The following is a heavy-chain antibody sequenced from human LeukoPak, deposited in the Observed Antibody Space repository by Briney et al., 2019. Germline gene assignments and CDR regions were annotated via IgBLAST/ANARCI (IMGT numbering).Heavy chain of an antibody. CDR1: GFSLSGYW. J-gene: IGHJ4*02. V-gene: IGHV3-74*01. CDR2: IGFDGSGT. CDR3: ARVYYDSSGYYFDY. Sequence: PGGSLRLSCAASGFSLSGYWMHWVRQAPGKGLVWVSRIGFDGSGTTYADSVKGRFTISRDTSKNTLYLQMNSLRDEDAAVYYCARVYYDSSGYYFDYWGQGTLVTVSS. D-gene: IGHD3-22*01.